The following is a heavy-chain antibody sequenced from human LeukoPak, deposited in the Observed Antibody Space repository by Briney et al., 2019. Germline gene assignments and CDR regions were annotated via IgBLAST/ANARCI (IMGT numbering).Heavy chain of an antibody. Sequence: PSQTLSLTCTVSGGSISSGGYYWSWIRQPPGKGLEWIGYVYYSGSTNYNPSLKSRVTILVDTSKNQFSLKLTSVTAADTAVYYCARSAPDTSGTYYNPQPFDYWGQGTLVTVSS. J-gene: IGHJ4*02. CDR3: ARSAPDTSGTYYNPQPFDY. V-gene: IGHV4-61*08. CDR2: VYYSGST. CDR1: GGSISSGGYY. D-gene: IGHD3-10*01.